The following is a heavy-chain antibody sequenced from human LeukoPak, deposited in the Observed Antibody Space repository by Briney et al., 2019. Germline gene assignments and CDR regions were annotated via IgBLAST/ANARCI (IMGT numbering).Heavy chain of an antibody. CDR3: ARLTYGDYIWFDP. CDR2: IYHSGST. CDR1: GYSISSGYY. D-gene: IGHD4-17*01. V-gene: IGHV4-38-2*01. J-gene: IGHJ5*02. Sequence: SETLSLTCAVSGYSISSGYYWGWIRQPPGKGLEWIGSIYHSGSTYYNPSLKSRVTISVDTSKNQFSLKLSSVTAADTAVYYCARLTYGDYIWFDPWGQGTLVTVSS.